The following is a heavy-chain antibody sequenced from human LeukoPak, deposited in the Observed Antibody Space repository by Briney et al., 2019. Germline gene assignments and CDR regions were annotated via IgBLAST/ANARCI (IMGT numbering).Heavy chain of an antibody. V-gene: IGHV4-59*12. CDR1: GGSISSYY. CDR2: IYYSGST. J-gene: IGHJ5*02. D-gene: IGHD6-13*01. CDR3: ARDGRRAAGRGYHSNWFDP. Sequence: SETLSLTCTVSGGSISSYYWSWIRQPPGKGLEWIGYIYYSGSTNYNPSLKSRVTMSVDTSKNQFSLKLSSVTAADTAVYYCARDGRRAAGRGYHSNWFDPWGQGTLVTVSS.